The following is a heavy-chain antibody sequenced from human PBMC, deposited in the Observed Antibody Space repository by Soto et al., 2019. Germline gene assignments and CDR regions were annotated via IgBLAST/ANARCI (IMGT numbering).Heavy chain of an antibody. D-gene: IGHD4-17*01. CDR1: GYTFTSYG. CDR3: ARDGDYKLYYYYGMDV. V-gene: IGHV1-18*01. J-gene: IGHJ6*02. Sequence: QVQLVQSGAEVKKPGASVKVSCKASGYTFTSYGISWVRQAPGQGLEWMGWISAYNGNTNYAQKLQGRVTMTTDTXTXXAYMELRSLRSDDTAVYYCARDGDYKLYYYYGMDVWGQGTTVTVSS. CDR2: ISAYNGNT.